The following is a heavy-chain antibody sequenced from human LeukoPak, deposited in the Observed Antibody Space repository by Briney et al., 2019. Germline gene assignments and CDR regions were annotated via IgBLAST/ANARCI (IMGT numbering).Heavy chain of an antibody. Sequence: GGSLRLSCAASGFTFSTYWMHWVRQAPGKGLVWVSRINSDGSSTRYADSVKGRFTISRDNAKNTLYLQMNSLRAEDTAVYYCARARYCTSTSCRNWFDPWGQGTLVTVSS. D-gene: IGHD2-2*01. CDR2: INSDGSST. J-gene: IGHJ5*02. V-gene: IGHV3-74*01. CDR1: GFTFSTYW. CDR3: ARARYCTSTSCRNWFDP.